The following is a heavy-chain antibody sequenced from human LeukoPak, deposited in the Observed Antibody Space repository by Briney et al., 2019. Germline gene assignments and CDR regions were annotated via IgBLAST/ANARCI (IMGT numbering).Heavy chain of an antibody. V-gene: IGHV3-74*01. Sequence: PGGSLRLSCAASGFTFSSYWMHWVRQAPGKGLVWVSRINSDGSSTSYADSVKGRFTISRDNAKNTLYLQMNSLRAEDTAVYYCARVTVATRLRSGWYPPGAFDIWGQGTMVTVSS. CDR2: INSDGSST. D-gene: IGHD6-19*01. CDR3: ARVTVATRLRSGWYPPGAFDI. J-gene: IGHJ3*02. CDR1: GFTFSSYW.